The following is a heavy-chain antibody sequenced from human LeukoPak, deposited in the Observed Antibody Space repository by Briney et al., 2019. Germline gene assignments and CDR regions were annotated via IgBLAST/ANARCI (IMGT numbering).Heavy chain of an antibody. Sequence: ASVKVSCKASGYTFTVYYMHWVRQAPGQGLEWMGWINPNSGGTNYAQKFQGRVTMTRDTSISTAYMELSRLRSDDTAVYYCARGKRGSGWFYYMDVWGKGTTVTVSS. CDR2: INPNSGGT. V-gene: IGHV1-2*02. D-gene: IGHD6-19*01. CDR3: ARGKRGSGWFYYMDV. CDR1: GYTFTVYY. J-gene: IGHJ6*03.